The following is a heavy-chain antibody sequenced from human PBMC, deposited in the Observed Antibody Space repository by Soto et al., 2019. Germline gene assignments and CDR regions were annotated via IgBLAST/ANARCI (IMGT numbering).Heavy chain of an antibody. J-gene: IGHJ4*02. V-gene: IGHV3-23*01. CDR2: ISGSGGST. D-gene: IGHD3-10*01. Sequence: EVQLLESGGGLVQPGGSLRLSCAASGFTFSSYAMSWVRQAPGKGLECVSAISGSGGSTYYADSVKGRFTISRDNSKNTLYLQMNSLRAEDTAVYYCAKAMVRGVIITYLDYWGQGTLVTVSS. CDR3: AKAMVRGVIITYLDY. CDR1: GFTFSSYA.